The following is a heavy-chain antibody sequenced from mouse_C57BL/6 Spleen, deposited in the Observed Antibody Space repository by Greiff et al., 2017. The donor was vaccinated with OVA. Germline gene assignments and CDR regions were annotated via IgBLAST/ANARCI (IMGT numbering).Heavy chain of an antibody. CDR1: GFTFSSYA. CDR3: TREGTVVARYGDV. J-gene: IGHJ1*03. D-gene: IGHD1-1*01. Sequence: EVMLVESGAGLVKPGGSLKFSCAASGFTFSSYAMPWVRQTPEQRLEWVAYISSGGGYTYYADTVKGRFTISRDNARNTLYLQMSSLKSEDTAVDYCTREGTVVARYGDVWGTGTTVTVAS. V-gene: IGHV5-9-1*02. CDR2: ISSGGGYT.